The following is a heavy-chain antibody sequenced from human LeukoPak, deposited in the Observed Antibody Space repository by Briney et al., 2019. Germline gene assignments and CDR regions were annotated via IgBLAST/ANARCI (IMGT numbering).Heavy chain of an antibody. CDR3: ARVQQLALYDY. J-gene: IGHJ4*02. CDR2: INHSGST. CDR1: GGSFSGYY. Sequence: PSETLSLTCAVYGGSFSGYYWSWIRQPPGKGLEWIGEINHSGSTNYNPSLKSRVTISVDTSKNQFSLKLSSVTAADTAVYYCARVQQLALYDYWGQGTLVTVSS. V-gene: IGHV4-34*01. D-gene: IGHD6-13*01.